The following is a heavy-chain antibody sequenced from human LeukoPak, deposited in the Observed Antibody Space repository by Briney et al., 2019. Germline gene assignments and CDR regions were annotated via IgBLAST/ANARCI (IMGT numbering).Heavy chain of an antibody. V-gene: IGHV3-30-3*01. CDR1: VFTFSIYA. CDR2: ISYDVSNK. Sequence: PGWSLRLSCAASVFTFSIYAMHWVRQAPGKVLKWVSFISYDVSNKYYADSVKGRFTISRDNSKNTLYLQMNSLRAEDTAVYYCARSMAGFWSGYYKTETDFDYWGQGTLVTVSS. J-gene: IGHJ4*02. CDR3: ARSMAGFWSGYYKTETDFDY. D-gene: IGHD3-3*01.